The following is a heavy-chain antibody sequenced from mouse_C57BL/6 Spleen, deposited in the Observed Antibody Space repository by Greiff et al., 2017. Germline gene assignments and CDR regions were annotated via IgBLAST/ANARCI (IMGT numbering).Heavy chain of an antibody. V-gene: IGHV1-52*01. Sequence: QVQLQQPGAELVRPGSSVKLSCKASGYTFTSYWMHWVKQRPIQGLEWIGNIDPSDSETHYNQKFKDKATLTVDKSSSTAYMQLSSLTSEDSAVYYGAREDTTVVATSYLDYWGQGTTLTVSS. D-gene: IGHD1-1*01. CDR3: AREDTTVVATSYLDY. CDR1: GYTFTSYW. J-gene: IGHJ2*01. CDR2: IDPSDSET.